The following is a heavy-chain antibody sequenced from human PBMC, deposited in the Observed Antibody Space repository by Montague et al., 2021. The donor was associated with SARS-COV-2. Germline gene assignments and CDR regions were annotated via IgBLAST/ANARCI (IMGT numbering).Heavy chain of an antibody. CDR2: IYGGDGST. Sequence: SLRLSCAASGFSFSYYAMSWVRQAPGKGLEWVSVIYGGDGSTHYADSVRGRFTISRDNSRNTVDLQMNSLRADDTAVYYCAKEPSGMKYDLFTGYYQRHHYGMDVWGQGTTVTVSS. V-gene: IGHV3-23*03. CDR1: GFSFSYYA. CDR3: AKEPSGMKYDLFTGYYQRHHYGMDV. D-gene: IGHD3-9*01. J-gene: IGHJ6*02.